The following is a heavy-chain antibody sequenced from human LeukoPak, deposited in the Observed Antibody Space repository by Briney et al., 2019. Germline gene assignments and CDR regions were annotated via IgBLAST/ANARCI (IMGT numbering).Heavy chain of an antibody. CDR3: ASGHGSVHDAFDI. V-gene: IGHV1-2*04. J-gene: IGHJ3*02. CDR1: GYTFTGYY. Sequence: ASVKVSCKASGYTFTGYYMHWVRQAPGQGLEWMGWINPNSGGTNYAQKFQGWVTMTRGTSISTAYMELSRLRSDDTAVYYCASGHGSVHDAFDIWGQGTMVTVSS. D-gene: IGHD3-10*01. CDR2: INPNSGGT.